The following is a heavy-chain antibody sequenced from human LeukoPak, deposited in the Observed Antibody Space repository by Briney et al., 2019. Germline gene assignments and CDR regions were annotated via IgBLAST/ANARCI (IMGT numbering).Heavy chain of an antibody. J-gene: IGHJ5*02. V-gene: IGHV4-39*07. D-gene: IGHD4-11*01. CDR2: IYYSGST. CDR1: GGSISSSSYY. Sequence: PSETLSLTCTVSGGSISSSSYYWGWIRQPPGKGLEWIGSIYYSGSTYYNPSLKSRVTISVDTSKNQFSLKLSSVTAADTAVYYCARAYHSYSNWFDPWGQGTLVTVSS. CDR3: ARAYHSYSNWFDP.